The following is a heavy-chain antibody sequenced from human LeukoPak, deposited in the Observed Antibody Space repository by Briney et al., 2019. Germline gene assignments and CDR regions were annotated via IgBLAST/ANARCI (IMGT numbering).Heavy chain of an antibody. CDR1: GFTFSTYS. J-gene: IGHJ4*02. CDR3: ARVIGTERDY. V-gene: IGHV3-21*01. D-gene: IGHD3/OR15-3a*01. Sequence: GGSLRLSCAASGFTFSTYSMNWVRQAPGKGLEWVSSISGSSTYIFYADSVKGRFTISRDNAKNSLYLQMNSLRVEDTAVYYCARVIGTERDYWGQGTLVTVSS. CDR2: ISGSSTYI.